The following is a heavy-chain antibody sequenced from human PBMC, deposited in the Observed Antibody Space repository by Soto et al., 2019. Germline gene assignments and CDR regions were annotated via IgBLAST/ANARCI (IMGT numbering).Heavy chain of an antibody. CDR1: GFTFSSYA. CDR2: ISGSGGST. Sequence: GGSLRLSCAASGFTFSSYAMSWVRQAPGKGLEWVSAISGSGGSTYYADSVKGRFTISRDNSKNTLYLQMNSLRAEDTAVYYCASTGPMATIVRLAYWGQGTLVTVSS. J-gene: IGHJ4*02. D-gene: IGHD5-12*01. V-gene: IGHV3-23*01. CDR3: ASTGPMATIVRLAY.